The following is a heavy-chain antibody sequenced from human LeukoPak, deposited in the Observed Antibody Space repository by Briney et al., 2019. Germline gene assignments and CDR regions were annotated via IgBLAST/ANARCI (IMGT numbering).Heavy chain of an antibody. CDR1: GFTFSSYA. CDR3: AELGITMIGGV. V-gene: IGHV3-23*01. Sequence: GGSLRLSCAASGFTFSSYAMSWVRQAPGKGLEWVSAISGSGGSTYYADSVKGRFTISRDNAKNSLYLQMNSLGAEDTAVYYCAELGITMIGGVWGKGTTVTISS. J-gene: IGHJ6*04. D-gene: IGHD3-10*02. CDR2: ISGSGGST.